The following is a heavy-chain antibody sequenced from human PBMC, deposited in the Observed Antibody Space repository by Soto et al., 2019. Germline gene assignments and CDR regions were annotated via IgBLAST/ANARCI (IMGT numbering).Heavy chain of an antibody. CDR3: ARADDSSGYYLGYYFDY. J-gene: IGHJ4*02. CDR2: ISSSSSYI. Sequence: PGGSLRLSCAASGFTFSSYSMNWVRQAPGKGLEWVSSISSSSSYIYYADSVKGRFTISRDNAKNSLYLQMNSLRAEDTAVYYCARADDSSGYYLGYYFDYRGQGTLVTVSS. D-gene: IGHD3-22*01. V-gene: IGHV3-21*01. CDR1: GFTFSSYS.